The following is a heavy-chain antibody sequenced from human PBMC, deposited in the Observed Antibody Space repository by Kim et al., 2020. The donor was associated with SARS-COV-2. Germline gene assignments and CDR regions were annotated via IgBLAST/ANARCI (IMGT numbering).Heavy chain of an antibody. V-gene: IGHV4-59*13. Sequence: SETLSLTCTVSGGSITNYYYNWIRQPPGKELEWMGYIFYSGTTNYNPSLKSRVTISLDTSKNQFSLKLTSVTAADTAVYFCARGVTNQLAQVWGQGTLVT. CDR3: ARGVTNQLAQV. J-gene: IGHJ4*02. D-gene: IGHD2-2*01. CDR1: GGSITNYY. CDR2: IFYSGTT.